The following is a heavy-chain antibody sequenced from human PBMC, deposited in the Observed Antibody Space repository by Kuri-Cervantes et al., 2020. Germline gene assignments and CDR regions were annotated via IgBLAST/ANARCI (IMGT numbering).Heavy chain of an antibody. J-gene: IGHJ4*02. CDR3: AKGGGERCSGDCSSRVLMS. V-gene: IGHV3-23*01. Sequence: GGSLRLSCAASGFTFDDYAMHWVRQAPGKGLEWVSVLTGNGDDTLYAESVTGRFTASRDNSKNTLYLQMNSLRVEDTAVYFCAKGGGERCSGDCSSRVLMSWGQGTLVTVSS. CDR1: GFTFDDYA. D-gene: IGHD2-21*02. CDR2: LTGNGDDT.